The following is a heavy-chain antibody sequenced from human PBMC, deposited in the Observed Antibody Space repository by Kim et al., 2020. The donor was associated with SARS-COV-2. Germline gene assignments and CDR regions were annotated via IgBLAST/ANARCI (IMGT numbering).Heavy chain of an antibody. CDR3: ARRKQVVPYGMDV. Sequence: SETLSLTCTVSGGSISSGGYYWNWIRQHPGKGLEWMGYIYYSGTTYYNPSLKSRVTISVDRSKNQFSLKLTSVTAADTAVYYCARRKQVVPYGMDVWGQG. J-gene: IGHJ6*02. CDR1: GGSISSGGYY. V-gene: IGHV4-31*03. CDR2: IYYSGTT. D-gene: IGHD6-6*01.